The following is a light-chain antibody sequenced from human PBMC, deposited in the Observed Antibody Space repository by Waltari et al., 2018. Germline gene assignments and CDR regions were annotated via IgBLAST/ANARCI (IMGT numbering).Light chain of an antibody. CDR3: SSYTSSSTPYV. CDR2: DVS. J-gene: IGLJ1*01. Sequence: QSALTQPASASGSPGPPITISSTGTISDVGRYNYVSWYQQHPGKAPQLMIYDVSNRPSGVSSRFSGSKSGNTASLTISGLQAEDEADYYCSSYTSSSTPYVFGTGTKVTVL. V-gene: IGLV2-14*03. CDR1: ISDVGRYNY.